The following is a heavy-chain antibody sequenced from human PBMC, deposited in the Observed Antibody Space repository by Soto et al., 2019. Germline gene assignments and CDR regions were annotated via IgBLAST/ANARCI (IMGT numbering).Heavy chain of an antibody. Sequence: QVQLQQWGAGLLKPSETLSLTCAVSGGSFSEYYWTWIRQSPMKGLEWIGEINHSGYTTYNPSLKSRVTMSVDTSKNQFSLKLTSVTAADTAMYYCARGTVLMVYAIFDYWGQETLVTVSS. V-gene: IGHV4-34*01. CDR1: GGSFSEYY. CDR2: INHSGYT. D-gene: IGHD2-8*01. J-gene: IGHJ4*02. CDR3: ARGTVLMVYAIFDY.